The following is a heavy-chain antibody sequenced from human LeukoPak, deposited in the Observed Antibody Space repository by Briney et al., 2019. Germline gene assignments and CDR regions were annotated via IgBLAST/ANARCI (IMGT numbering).Heavy chain of an antibody. Sequence: GGSLRLSCAASGFTFSSYSMNWVRQAPGKGLEWVSSISSSSSYIYYADSVKGRFTISRDNAKNSLYLQMNSLRAEDTAVYYCARDRGVKYSSSWVDYWGQGTLVTVSS. CDR1: GFTFSSYS. CDR2: ISSSSSYI. J-gene: IGHJ4*02. V-gene: IGHV3-21*01. D-gene: IGHD6-13*01. CDR3: ARDRGVKYSSSWVDY.